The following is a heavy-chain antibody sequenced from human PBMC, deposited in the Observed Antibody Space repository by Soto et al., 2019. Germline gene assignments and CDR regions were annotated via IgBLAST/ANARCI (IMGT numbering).Heavy chain of an antibody. Sequence: SYTLTLTCAVSGYSIASIYSWAWIRQSPGKGLEWIGSIYHAGSVYYNPSLNSRVAVSLDTSKNHSSLKLTSVTAADTAVYYCARTFDYYRMDVWGQGTTLT. V-gene: IGHV4-28*05. CDR2: IYHAGSV. CDR1: GYSIASIYS. J-gene: IGHJ6*02. CDR3: ARTFDYYRMDV.